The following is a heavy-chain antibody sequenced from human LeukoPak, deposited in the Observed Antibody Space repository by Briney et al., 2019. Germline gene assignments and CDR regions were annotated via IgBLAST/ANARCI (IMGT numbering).Heavy chain of an antibody. CDR3: ARTYYDYVGGSYRPTNFDY. D-gene: IGHD3-16*02. V-gene: IGHV1-18*01. J-gene: IGHJ4*02. CDR2: ISAYNGNT. CDR1: GYTFTSYG. Sequence: ASVKVSCKASGYTFTSYGISWVRQAPGQGLEWVGWISAYNGNTKYAQKLQGRVTMTTDTSTSIAYMELRSLRPDDTAVYYCARTYYDYVGGSYRPTNFDYWGQGTLVTVSS.